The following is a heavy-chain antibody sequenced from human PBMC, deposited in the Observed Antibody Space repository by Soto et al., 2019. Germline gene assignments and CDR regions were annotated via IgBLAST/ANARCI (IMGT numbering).Heavy chain of an antibody. CDR2: INAGSGKS. D-gene: IGHD6-13*01. CDR1: GYSFRNYA. J-gene: IGHJ6*03. V-gene: IGHV1-3*01. Sequence: ASVKVSCKASGYSFRNYAMHWVRQAPGQRLEWMGWINAGSGKSKYSQKLQGRVIITTDTSASTAYMELSSLRSEDTAIYYCARGEQQLGQDYYYYYYMDVWGKGTTVTVSS. CDR3: ARGEQQLGQDYYYYYYMDV.